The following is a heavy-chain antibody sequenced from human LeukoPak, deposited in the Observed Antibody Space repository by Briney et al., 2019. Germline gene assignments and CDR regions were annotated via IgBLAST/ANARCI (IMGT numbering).Heavy chain of an antibody. Sequence: GESLKISCKGSGYRFTSYWIGWVRQMPGKGLEWMGIIYPGDSDTRYSPSFQGQVTISADKSISTAYLQWSSLKASDTAMYYCARHYYYDSSGYYYGRYDAFDIWGQGTMVTVSS. D-gene: IGHD3-22*01. J-gene: IGHJ3*02. CDR3: ARHYYYDSSGYYYGRYDAFDI. CDR2: IYPGDSDT. CDR1: GYRFTSYW. V-gene: IGHV5-51*01.